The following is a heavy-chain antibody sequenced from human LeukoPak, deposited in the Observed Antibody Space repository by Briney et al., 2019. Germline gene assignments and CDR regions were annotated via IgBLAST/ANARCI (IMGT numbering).Heavy chain of an antibody. V-gene: IGHV1-69*04. J-gene: IGHJ6*02. CDR1: GGTFSSYA. D-gene: IGHD4-23*01. CDR3: ARVRLQATVVTPRYYYYYGMDV. CDR2: IIPILGIA. Sequence: ASVKVSCKASGGTFSSYAISWVRQAPGQGLEWMGRIIPILGIANYAQKFQGRVTMTADKSTSTAYMELSSLSSEDTALYYWARVRLQATVVTPRYYYYYGMDVWGQGTTVTVSS.